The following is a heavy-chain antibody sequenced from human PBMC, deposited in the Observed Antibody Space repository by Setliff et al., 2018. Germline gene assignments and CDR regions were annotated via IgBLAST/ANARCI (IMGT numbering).Heavy chain of an antibody. CDR3: ASSRDYNFWSCYYSPLDY. D-gene: IGHD3-3*01. Sequence: SVKVSCKASGGTFSSYAISWVRQAPGQGLEWMGGIIPIFGTANYAQKFQGRVTITADESTSTAYMELSSLRSEDTAVYYCASSRDYNFWSCYYSPLDYWGQGTLVTV. CDR1: GGTFSSYA. J-gene: IGHJ4*02. CDR2: IIPIFGTA. V-gene: IGHV1-69*13.